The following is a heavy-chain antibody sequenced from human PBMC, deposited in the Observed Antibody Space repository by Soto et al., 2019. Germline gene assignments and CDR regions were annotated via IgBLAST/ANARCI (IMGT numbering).Heavy chain of an antibody. J-gene: IGHJ4*02. Sequence: GGSLRLSCAASGFIFTRYSMNWVRQAPGKGLEWVSSISSTTNYIYYGDSMKGRFTISRGNAKNSLYLEMNSLRAEDTAVYYCARESEDLTSNFDYWGQGTLVTVSS. CDR1: GFIFTRYS. CDR3: ARESEDLTSNFDY. V-gene: IGHV3-21*06. CDR2: ISSTTNYI.